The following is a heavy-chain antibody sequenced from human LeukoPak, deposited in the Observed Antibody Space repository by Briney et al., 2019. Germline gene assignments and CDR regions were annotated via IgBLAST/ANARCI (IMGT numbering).Heavy chain of an antibody. D-gene: IGHD3-16*02. J-gene: IGHJ4*02. CDR3: ASSLISRLDY. Sequence: PSETLSLTCTVSGGSISSYYWSWIRQPPGEGLEWIGYIYYSGSTSYNPSLKSRVTISVDTSKNQFSLKLSSVTAADTAVYYCASSLISRLDYWGQGTLVTVSS. CDR1: GGSISSYY. CDR2: IYYSGST. V-gene: IGHV4-59*01.